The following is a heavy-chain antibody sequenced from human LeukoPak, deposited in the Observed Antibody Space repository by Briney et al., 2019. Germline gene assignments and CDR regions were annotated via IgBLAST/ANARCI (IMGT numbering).Heavy chain of an antibody. CDR1: GYSFTSYW. CDR3: ARIYDSSGYAEDAFDI. V-gene: IGHV5-51*01. D-gene: IGHD3-22*01. J-gene: IGHJ3*02. Sequence: GESLKISCKGSGYSFTSYWIGWVRQMPGKGLEWMGIIYPGDSDTRYSPSFQGQVTISADKSISTAYLQWSSLKASDTAMYYCARIYDSSGYAEDAFDIWGQGTMDTVSS. CDR2: IYPGDSDT.